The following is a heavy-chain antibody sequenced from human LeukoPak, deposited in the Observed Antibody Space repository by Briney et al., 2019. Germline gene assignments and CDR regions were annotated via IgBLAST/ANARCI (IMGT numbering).Heavy chain of an antibody. D-gene: IGHD3-22*01. CDR3: ARLKYYYDSSGYRAEYFQH. V-gene: IGHV4-39*07. Sequence: SETLSLTCTVSGDSISSSNYYWGWIHQPPGKGLEWIGSIYYSGSTNYNPSLKSRVTISVYTSKNQFSLKLSSVTAADTAVYYCARLKYYYDSSGYRAEYFQHWGQGTLVTVSS. CDR2: IYYSGST. CDR1: GDSISSSNYY. J-gene: IGHJ1*01.